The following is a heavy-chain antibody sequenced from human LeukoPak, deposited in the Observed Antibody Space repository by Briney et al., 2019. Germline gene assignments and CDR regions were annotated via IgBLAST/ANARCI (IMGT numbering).Heavy chain of an antibody. J-gene: IGHJ1*01. D-gene: IGHD6-13*01. CDR3: ARSITSSWYGDFQH. Sequence: SETLSLTCTVSGGSMSGYFWSWIRQPPGKGLEWIGYIYYSGSTNHNPSLKGRVTISVDTSKNQFSLKLSSVTAADTAVYYSARSITSSWYGDFQHWGQGTLVTVSS. CDR1: GGSMSGYF. V-gene: IGHV4-59*01. CDR2: IYYSGST.